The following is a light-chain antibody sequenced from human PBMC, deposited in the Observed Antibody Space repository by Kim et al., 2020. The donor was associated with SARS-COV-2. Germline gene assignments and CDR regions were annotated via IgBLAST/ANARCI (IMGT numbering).Light chain of an antibody. CDR1: SSDVSAYNY. CDR2: DVF. CDR3: TSYTRSSTYV. J-gene: IGLJ1*01. Sequence: QSASVSGSPGQSITISCTGTSSDVSAYNYVSWYQQHPGKAPKLMIYDVFKRPSGVSNRFSGSKSGNTASLTISGLQTEDEADYYCTSYTRSSTYVFGTGTKVTVL. V-gene: IGLV2-14*03.